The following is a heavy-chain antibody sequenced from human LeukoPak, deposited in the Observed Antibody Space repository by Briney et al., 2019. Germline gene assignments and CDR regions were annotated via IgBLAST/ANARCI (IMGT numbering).Heavy chain of an antibody. D-gene: IGHD3-22*01. CDR2: ISAYNGNT. CDR1: GYTFTSYG. V-gene: IGHV1-18*01. J-gene: IGHJ4*02. Sequence: ASVKVSCKASGYTFTSYGISWVRQAPGQGLEWMGWISAYNGNTNYAQKLQGRVTMITDTSTSTAYMELRSLRSDDTAVYYCARDQGDSSGYYEVDYWGQGTLVTVSS. CDR3: ARDQGDSSGYYEVDY.